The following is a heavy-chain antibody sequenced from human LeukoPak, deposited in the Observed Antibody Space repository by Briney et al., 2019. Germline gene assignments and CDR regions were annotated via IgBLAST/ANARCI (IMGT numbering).Heavy chain of an antibody. V-gene: IGHV4-61*01. Sequence: KPSETLSLTCTVSGGSISSSSYYWSWIRQPPGKGLEWIGYIYYSGSTNYNPSLKSRVTISVDTSKNQFSLKLSSVTAADTAVYYCARGAPTWLWDSSGYHFDYWGQGTLVTVSS. CDR2: IYYSGST. J-gene: IGHJ4*02. CDR1: GGSISSSSYY. D-gene: IGHD3-22*01. CDR3: ARGAPTWLWDSSGYHFDY.